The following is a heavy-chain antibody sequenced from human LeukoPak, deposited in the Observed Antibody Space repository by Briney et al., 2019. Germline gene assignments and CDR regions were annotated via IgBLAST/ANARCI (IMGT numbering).Heavy chain of an antibody. J-gene: IGHJ4*02. Sequence: GASVKVSCKASGYTFTSYDINWVRQATGQGLEWMGWMNPNSGNTGYAQKFQGRVTMTRNTSISTAYMELSSLRSEDTAVYYCARGKAAAGIYYFDYWGQGTLVTVSS. CDR2: MNPNSGNT. CDR3: ARGKAAAGIYYFDY. CDR1: GYTFTSYD. D-gene: IGHD6-13*01. V-gene: IGHV1-8*01.